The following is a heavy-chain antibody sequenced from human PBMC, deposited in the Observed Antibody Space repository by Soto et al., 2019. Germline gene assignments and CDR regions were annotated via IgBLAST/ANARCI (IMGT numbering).Heavy chain of an antibody. CDR3: ARDRFGGSLSLYVFDI. CDR1: GGTFSTNA. J-gene: IGHJ3*02. V-gene: IGHV1-69*06. CDR2: IIPISGTA. D-gene: IGHD6-6*01. Sequence: SVKVSCKASGGTFSTNAISWVRQAPGQGLEWMGGIIPISGTAHNAQKFQARVTSTVDKSTTTAYMELSSLTSEDTGVYYCARDRFGGSLSLYVFDIWGQGTMVTVSS.